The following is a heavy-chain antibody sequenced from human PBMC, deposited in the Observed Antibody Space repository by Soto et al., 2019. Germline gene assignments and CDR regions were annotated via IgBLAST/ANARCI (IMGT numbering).Heavy chain of an antibody. D-gene: IGHD3-10*01. Sequence: YWIGWVRQMPGKGLEWMGIIYPGDSDTRYSPSFQGQVTISADKSISTAYLQWSSLKASDTAMYYCARLSSYGSGSYHWYYYYYYMDVWGKGTTVTVSS. CDR3: ARLSSYGSGSYHWYYYYYYMDV. CDR1: YW. V-gene: IGHV5-51*01. J-gene: IGHJ6*03. CDR2: IYPGDSDT.